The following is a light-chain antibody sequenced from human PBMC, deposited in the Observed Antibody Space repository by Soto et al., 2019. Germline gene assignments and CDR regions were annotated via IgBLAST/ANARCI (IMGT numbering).Light chain of an antibody. CDR2: DVT. CDR1: SSDVGSYNL. V-gene: IGLV2-23*02. J-gene: IGLJ1*01. CDR3: CSYAGSRTYV. Sequence: QSVLTQPASVSGSPGQSITISCTGTSSDVGSYNLVSWYQQHPGKAPKLMIYDVTKRPSGVSNRVSGSKSGNTASLTISGLQAEDEADYYCCSYAGSRTYVFGTGTKLTVL.